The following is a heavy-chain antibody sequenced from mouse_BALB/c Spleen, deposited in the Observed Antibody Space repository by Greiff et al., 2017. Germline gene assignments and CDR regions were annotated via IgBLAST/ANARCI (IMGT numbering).Heavy chain of an antibody. J-gene: IGHJ2*01. CDR1: GYAFSSSW. CDR2: IYPGDGDT. V-gene: IGHV1-82*01. D-gene: IGHD1-1*01. Sequence: QVQLKQSGPELVKPGASVKISCKASGYAFSSSWMNWVKQRPGQGLEWIGRIYPGDGDTNYNGKFKGKATLTADKSSSTAYMQLSSLTSVDSAVYFCARYYYGSSYLDYWGQGTTLTVSS. CDR3: ARYYYGSSYLDY.